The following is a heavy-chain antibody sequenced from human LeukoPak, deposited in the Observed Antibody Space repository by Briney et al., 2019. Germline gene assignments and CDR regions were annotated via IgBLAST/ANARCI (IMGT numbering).Heavy chain of an antibody. V-gene: IGHV4-34*01. CDR3: ARGHSGWFFRRGMDV. Sequence: SETLSLTCAVYGGSFSGYYWSWIRQPPGKGLEWIGEINHSGSTNYNPSLKSRVTISVDTSKNQFSLKLSSVTAADTAVYYCARGHSGWFFRRGMDVWGKGTTVTISS. J-gene: IGHJ6*03. D-gene: IGHD6-19*01. CDR2: INHSGST. CDR1: GGSFSGYY.